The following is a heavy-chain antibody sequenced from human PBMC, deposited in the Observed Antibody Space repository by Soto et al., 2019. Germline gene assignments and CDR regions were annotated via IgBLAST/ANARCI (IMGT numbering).Heavy chain of an antibody. D-gene: IGHD3-22*01. CDR3: ARDQLYYNDISGRPLNAFDV. CDR1: VFTFRNYG. V-gene: IGHV3-48*01. Sequence: GGSLRLSCAASVFTFRNYGMNWVRQAPGKGLEWVSYIGLGSSTKYYADSVEGRFTISRDNAKNSLYLQMNSLRAEDTAVYYCARDQLYYNDISGRPLNAFDVWGQGTMVT. CDR2: IGLGSSTK. J-gene: IGHJ3*01.